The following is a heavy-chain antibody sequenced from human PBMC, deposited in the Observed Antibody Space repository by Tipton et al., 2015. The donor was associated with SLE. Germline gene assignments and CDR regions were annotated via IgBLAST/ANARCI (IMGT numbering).Heavy chain of an antibody. J-gene: IGHJ4*02. CDR1: GFTFSSYW. Sequence: SLRLSCVASGFTFSSYWMSWVRQAPGKGLDWVANIKQDGSDKYYVDSVKGRFTISRDNAKNSLYLQMSRLRAEDTAVYYCARLEGDDYGDFRPYWGQGTLVTVSS. V-gene: IGHV3-7*05. CDR2: IKQDGSDK. CDR3: ARLEGDDYGDFRPY. D-gene: IGHD4-17*01.